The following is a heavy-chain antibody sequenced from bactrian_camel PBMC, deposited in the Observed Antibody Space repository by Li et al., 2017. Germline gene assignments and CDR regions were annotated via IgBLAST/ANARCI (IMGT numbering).Heavy chain of an antibody. CDR3: AAAGGYGGSWCGGNEYAY. CDR2: VRTDGGSA. Sequence: QVQLVESGGGSVQAGGSLLLSCAASGNTYSTNCMAWFRQTPGKEREGVASVRTDGGSAYYADSVKGRFTISQDNAKNTVYLQMNSLKPEDTAMYYCAAAGGYGGSWCGGNEYAYWGQGTQVTVS. D-gene: IGHD6*01. CDR1: GNTYSTNC. J-gene: IGHJ4*01. V-gene: IGHV3S54*01.